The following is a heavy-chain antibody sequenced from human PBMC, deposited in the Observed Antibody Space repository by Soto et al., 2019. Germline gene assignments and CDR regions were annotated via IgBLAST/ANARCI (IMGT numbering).Heavy chain of an antibody. Sequence: EVQLVESGGDLVEPGGSLGLSCAASGFSFSSHWMVWVRQAPGKGLVWVSRINGDGTMPSCADSVKGRFTISRDNAKNTVKLQMNSLRVEDTAIYYCARGMAGSGTANDYWGRGILVTVSS. D-gene: IGHD6-19*01. V-gene: IGHV3-74*01. J-gene: IGHJ4*02. CDR3: ARGMAGSGTANDY. CDR1: GFSFSSHW. CDR2: INGDGTMP.